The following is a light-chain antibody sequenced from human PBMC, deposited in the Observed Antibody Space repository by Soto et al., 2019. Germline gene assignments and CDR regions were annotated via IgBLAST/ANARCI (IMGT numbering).Light chain of an antibody. CDR2: ATS. V-gene: IGKV1-9*01. CDR3: QHLNIYALT. CDR1: QDIRSY. J-gene: IGKJ4*01. Sequence: DIHLTQSPSFLSASVGDRVTITCRASQDIRSYLAWYQQKPGKVPQLLIYATSTLQSGVPSRFSGSGSGTEFTLTISSLQPEDFATYYCQHLNIYALTFGGGTKVEIK.